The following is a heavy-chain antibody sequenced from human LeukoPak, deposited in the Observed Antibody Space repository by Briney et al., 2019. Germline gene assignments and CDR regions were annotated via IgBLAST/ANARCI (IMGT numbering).Heavy chain of an antibody. J-gene: IGHJ3*02. CDR2: MNSDGSSI. V-gene: IGHV3-74*03. CDR1: GFTFSSYL. CDR3: ARVLGSGHAFDI. Sequence: PGGSLRLSCAVSGFTFSSYLMHWVRQAPGKGLVWVSRMNSDGSSIKYADSVKGRFTISRDNAKNTLYLQMNSLRAEDTAVYYCARVLGSGHAFDIWGQGTMVTVSS. D-gene: IGHD2-15*01.